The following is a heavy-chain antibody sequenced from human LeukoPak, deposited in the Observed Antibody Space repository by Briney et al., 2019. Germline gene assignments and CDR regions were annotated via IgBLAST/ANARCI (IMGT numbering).Heavy chain of an antibody. V-gene: IGHV4-39*07. J-gene: IGHJ5*02. D-gene: IGHD3-10*01. Sequence: SETLSLTCTVSGGSISSSGYYWGWIRQPPGKGLEWIGSIYYSGSTYYNPSLKSRVTISVDTSKNQFSLKLSSVTAADTAVYYCARGAFGVSSWFDPWGQGTLVTVSS. CDR3: ARGAFGVSSWFDP. CDR2: IYYSGST. CDR1: GGSISSSGYY.